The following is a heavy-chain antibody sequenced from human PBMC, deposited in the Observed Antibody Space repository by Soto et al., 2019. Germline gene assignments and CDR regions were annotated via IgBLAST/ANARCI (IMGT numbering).Heavy chain of an antibody. J-gene: IGHJ6*02. V-gene: IGHV4-34*01. CDR3: ARGLRYSGMDV. CDR1: RGSFNAYS. CDR2: VDHSGST. Sequence: PSETLSLTCAVHRGSFNAYSWTWIRQPPGKGLEWIGEVDHSGSTTYNPSLKSRIIMSVDTSKNQFSLNVSSMTAADTAVYYCARGLRYSGMDVWGQGTTVTVSS.